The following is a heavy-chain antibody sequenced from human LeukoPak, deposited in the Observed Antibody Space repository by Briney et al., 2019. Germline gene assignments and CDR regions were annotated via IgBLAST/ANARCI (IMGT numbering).Heavy chain of an antibody. J-gene: IGHJ5*02. CDR1: GGSISSGSYY. CDR2: IYTSGST. Sequence: PSETLSLTCTVSGGSISSGSYYWSWIRQPAGKGLEWIGRIYTSGSTNYNPSLKSRVTISVDTSKNQFSLKLSSVTAADTAVYYCARVNWGSYNWFDPWGQGTLVTVSS. V-gene: IGHV4-61*02. CDR3: ARVNWGSYNWFDP. D-gene: IGHD7-27*01.